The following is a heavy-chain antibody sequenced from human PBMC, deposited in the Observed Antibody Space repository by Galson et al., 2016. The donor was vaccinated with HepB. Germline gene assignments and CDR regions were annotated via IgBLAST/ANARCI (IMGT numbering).Heavy chain of an antibody. CDR1: XXXFSNSX. CDR3: AVWVQAHFXN. V-gene: IGHV3-23*01. D-gene: IGHD4/OR15-4a*01. J-gene: IGHJ4*03. CDR2: ISPGRPNT. Sequence: RLXXAASXXXFSNSXXXWXRXVPGKGLEXXXTISPGRPNTHYADSVWSRFTISRDDAKDTVFLHMYSLRDEDTAXYYCAVWVQAHFXNWGHGTFVVFSS.